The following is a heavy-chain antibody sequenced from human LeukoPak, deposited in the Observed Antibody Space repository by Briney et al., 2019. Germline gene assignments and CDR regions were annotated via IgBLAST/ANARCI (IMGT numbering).Heavy chain of an antibody. V-gene: IGHV4-59*01. CDR1: GGSISSYY. J-gene: IGHJ4*02. CDR2: IYHSGTT. Sequence: SETLSLTCTVSGGSISSYYWSWIRQPPGKGLEWIGYIYHSGTTDYNPSLKSRVTISVDTSSNQFSLKVSSVTAADTAVYYCARSSGAYRSFDYWGQGTLVPVSS. CDR3: ARSSGAYRSFDY. D-gene: IGHD1-26*01.